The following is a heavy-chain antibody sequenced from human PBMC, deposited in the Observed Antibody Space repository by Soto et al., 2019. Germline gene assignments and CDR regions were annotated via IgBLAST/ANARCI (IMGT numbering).Heavy chain of an antibody. CDR2: IKQDGSEK. Sequence: EVQLVESGGGLVQPGGSLRLSCAASGFTFSSYWMSWVRQAPGKGLEWVANIKQDGSEKYYVDSVKGRFTISRDNAKNSLYLQMHSRRAEDTAVYYCAREIGANWFDPWGQGALDNVSS. D-gene: IGHD3-22*01. J-gene: IGHJ5*02. CDR1: GFTFSSYW. V-gene: IGHV3-7*01. CDR3: AREIGANWFDP.